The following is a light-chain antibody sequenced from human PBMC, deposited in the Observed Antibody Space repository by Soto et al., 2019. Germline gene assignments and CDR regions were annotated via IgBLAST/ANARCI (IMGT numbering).Light chain of an antibody. CDR1: SSDVGGYSY. Sequence: QSALTQPASVSGSPGQSITISCTGTSSDVGGYSYVSWYQQHPGDAPKLMIYHVTNRPSGVSDRFSGSKSGNTASLTISGLQAEGEADYYCSSYTSSTVSIFGTGTKVTVL. CDR3: SSYTSSTVSI. V-gene: IGLV2-14*03. J-gene: IGLJ1*01. CDR2: HVT.